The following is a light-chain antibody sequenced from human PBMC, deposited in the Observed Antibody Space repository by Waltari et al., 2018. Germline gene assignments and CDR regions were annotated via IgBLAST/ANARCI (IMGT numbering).Light chain of an antibody. V-gene: IGKV3-15*01. CDR1: QSVSSN. J-gene: IGKJ1*01. Sequence: EVVMTQSPATLSVSPGARATLSCRASQSVSSNLAWYQQQPGQAPRLLIYSASTRATGIPARFSGSGSGTEFTLTISSLQSEDFAVYYCQQYNNWPQTFGQGTKVEIK. CDR3: QQYNNWPQT. CDR2: SAS.